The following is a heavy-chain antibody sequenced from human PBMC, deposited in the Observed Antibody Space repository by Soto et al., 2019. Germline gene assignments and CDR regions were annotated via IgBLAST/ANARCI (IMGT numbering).Heavy chain of an antibody. J-gene: IGHJ4*02. Sequence: QVQLVESGGGVVQPGRSLRLSCAVSGFTVSTYGMHWVRQAPGKGLEWVAVISRDGGTKFYADSVKGRFTSSRDNSRNTLFLEMNRLRGDDMAVYYCTGEVASGYWGQGTLVTVSS. CDR2: ISRDGGTK. CDR3: TGEVASGY. CDR1: GFTVSTYG. V-gene: IGHV3-30*03. D-gene: IGHD2-8*02.